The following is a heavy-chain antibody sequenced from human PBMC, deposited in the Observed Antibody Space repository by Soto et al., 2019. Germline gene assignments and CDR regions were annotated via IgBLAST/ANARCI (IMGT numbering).Heavy chain of an antibody. V-gene: IGHV1-46*03. CDR3: ALTGRGGS. J-gene: IGHJ5*02. D-gene: IGHD1-20*01. Sequence: ASVKVSCKASGYTFTSYYMHWVRQAPGQGLEWMGIINPSGGSTSYAQKFQGRVTMTRDTSITTGYMELTGLTSNDTAVYYCALTGRGGSWGQGTLVTVSS. CDR1: GYTFTSYY. CDR2: INPSGGST.